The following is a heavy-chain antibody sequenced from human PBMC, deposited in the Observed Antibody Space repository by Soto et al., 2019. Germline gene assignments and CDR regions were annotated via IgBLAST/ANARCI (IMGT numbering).Heavy chain of an antibody. CDR2: IKSKTDGGTT. J-gene: IGHJ4*02. D-gene: IGHD2-15*01. Sequence: GGSLRLSCAASGFTFSSYSMNWVRQAPGKGLEWVGRIKSKTDGGTTDYAAPVKGRFTISRDDSKNTLYLQMNSLKTEDTAVYYCTTRVGGSGGAYWGQGTLVTAPQ. CDR3: TTRVGGSGGAY. V-gene: IGHV3-15*07. CDR1: GFTFSSYS.